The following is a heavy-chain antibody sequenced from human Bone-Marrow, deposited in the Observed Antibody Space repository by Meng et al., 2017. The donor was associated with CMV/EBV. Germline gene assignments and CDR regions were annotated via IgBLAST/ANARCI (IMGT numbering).Heavy chain of an antibody. Sequence: RLSGVAAGFTFNTYAMDWVRQAVGKGLEWVSSITGSGDSTEHADSVKGRFTISRDNSKNTLYLQMNSLRADDTAVYYCARRATPYDYWGQGTLVTVSS. V-gene: IGHV3-23*01. J-gene: IGHJ4*02. CDR2: ITGSGDST. CDR1: GFTFNTYA. CDR3: ARRATPYDY.